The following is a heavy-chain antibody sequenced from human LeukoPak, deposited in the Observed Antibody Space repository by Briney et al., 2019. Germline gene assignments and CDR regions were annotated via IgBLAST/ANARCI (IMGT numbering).Heavy chain of an antibody. CDR2: IIPIFGTA. V-gene: IGHV1-69*05. D-gene: IGHD4-11*01. CDR3: ARYRDSNYGYGPYFDY. CDR1: GYTFTSYG. J-gene: IGHJ4*02. Sequence: VASVKVSCKASGYTFTSYGISWVRQAPGQGLEWMGRIIPIFGTANYAQKFQGRVTITTDESTSTAYMELSSLRSEDTAVYYCARYRDSNYGYGPYFDYWGQGTLVTVSS.